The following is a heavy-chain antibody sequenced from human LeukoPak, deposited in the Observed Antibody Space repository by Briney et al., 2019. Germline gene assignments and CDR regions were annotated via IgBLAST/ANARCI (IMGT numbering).Heavy chain of an antibody. J-gene: IGHJ4*02. CDR1: GFTFSSYA. CDR3: APHPSSGYYAY. Sequence: GGALRLSCAASGFTFSSYAMSWVRQAPGKGLEWVSAISGSGGSTYYADSVKGRFTISRDNSKNTLYLQMNSLRAEDTAVYYCAPHPSSGYYAYWGQGTLVTVSS. D-gene: IGHD3-22*01. CDR2: ISGSGGST. V-gene: IGHV3-23*01.